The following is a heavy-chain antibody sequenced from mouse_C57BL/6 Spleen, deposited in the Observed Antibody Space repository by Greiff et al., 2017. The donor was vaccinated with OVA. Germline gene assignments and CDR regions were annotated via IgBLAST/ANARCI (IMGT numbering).Heavy chain of an antibody. CDR3: ARHEGYGNYDWYFDV. CDR2: ISSGGSYT. Sequence: EVQVVESGGDLVKPGGSLKLSCAASGFTFSSYGMSWVRQTPDKRLEWVATISSGGSYTYYPDSVKGRFTISRDNAKNTLYLQMSSLKSEDTAMYYCARHEGYGNYDWYFDVWGTGTTVTVSS. J-gene: IGHJ1*03. D-gene: IGHD2-10*02. CDR1: GFTFSSYG. V-gene: IGHV5-6*01.